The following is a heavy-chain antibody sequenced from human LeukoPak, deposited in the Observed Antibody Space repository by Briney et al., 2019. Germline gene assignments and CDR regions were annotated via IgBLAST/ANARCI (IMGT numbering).Heavy chain of an antibody. J-gene: IGHJ3*02. CDR3: ASVEAVAGTGAFDI. Sequence: PGGSLRLSCAASGFTFSSYSMNWVRQAPGKGLEWVSSISSSSYIYYADSVKGRFTISRDNAKNSLYLQMNSLRAEDTAVYYCASVEAVAGTGAFDIWGQGTMVTVSS. CDR1: GFTFSSYS. D-gene: IGHD6-19*01. V-gene: IGHV3-21*01. CDR2: ISSSSYI.